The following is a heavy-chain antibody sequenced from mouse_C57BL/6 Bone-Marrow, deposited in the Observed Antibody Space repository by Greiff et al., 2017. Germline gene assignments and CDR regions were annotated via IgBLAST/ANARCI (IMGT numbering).Heavy chain of an antibody. CDR3: ARTGTGFDY. D-gene: IGHD4-1*01. Sequence: QVQLKQSGAELVRPGTSVKMSCKASGYTFTNYWLGWAKQRPGHGLEWIGDIYPGGGYTNYNEKFKGKATLTADKSSSTAYMQVSSLTAEDSAIYDCARTGTGFDYWGQGTTLTGAS. CDR1: GYTFTNYW. J-gene: IGHJ2*01. V-gene: IGHV1-63*01. CDR2: IYPGGGYT.